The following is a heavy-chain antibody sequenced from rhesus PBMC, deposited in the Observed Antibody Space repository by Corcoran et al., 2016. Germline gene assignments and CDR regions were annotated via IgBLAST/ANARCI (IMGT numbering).Heavy chain of an antibody. V-gene: IGHV4-127*01. J-gene: IGHJ4*01. CDR1: GYSISSGYG. Sequence: QVQLQESGPGLVKPSETLSLTCAVSGYSISSGYGWGWIRQPPGKGLECIGQIYGGSGSTYYKPSLKSRVTVSKDTSKNQFSLKLSSVTTADTAVYYCARVRIAAGLYFDYWGQGVLVTVSS. CDR2: IYGGSGST. CDR3: ARVRIAAGLYFDY. D-gene: IGHD6-13*01.